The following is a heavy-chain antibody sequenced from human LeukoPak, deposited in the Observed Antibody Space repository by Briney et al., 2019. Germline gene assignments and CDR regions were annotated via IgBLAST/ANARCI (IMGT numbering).Heavy chain of an antibody. CDR3: ARGGYYYGSGGSRNWFDP. CDR1: GGSFSGYY. V-gene: IGHV4-34*01. J-gene: IGHJ5*02. Sequence: SETLSLTCAVYGGSFSGYYWSWIRQPPGKGLEWIGEINHSGSTNYNPSLKSRVTISVDTSKNQFSLKLSSVTAADTAVYYCARGGYYYGSGGSRNWFDPWGQGTLVTVSS. CDR2: INHSGST. D-gene: IGHD3-10*01.